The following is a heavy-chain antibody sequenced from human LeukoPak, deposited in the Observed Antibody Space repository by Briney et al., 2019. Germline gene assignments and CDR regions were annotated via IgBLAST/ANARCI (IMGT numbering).Heavy chain of an antibody. CDR1: GGSISSGSYY. V-gene: IGHV4-61*02. D-gene: IGHD5-24*01. J-gene: IGHJ3*02. CDR2: IYTSGST. CDR3: ARGRREGDGYNLNAFDI. Sequence: SETLSLTCTVSGGSISSGSYYWSWIRQPAGKGLEWIGRIYTSGSTNYNPSLKSRVTISVDTSKNQFSLKLSSVTAADTAVYYCARGRREGDGYNLNAFDIWGQGTMVTVSS.